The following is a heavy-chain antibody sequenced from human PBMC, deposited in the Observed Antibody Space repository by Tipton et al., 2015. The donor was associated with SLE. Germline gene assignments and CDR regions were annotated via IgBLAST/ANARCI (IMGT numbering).Heavy chain of an antibody. CDR1: GDSISSHY. J-gene: IGHJ3*02. CDR2: IYYSGST. D-gene: IGHD6-13*01. V-gene: IGHV4-59*11. Sequence: TLSLTCTVSGDSISSHYWSWIRQPPGKGLEWIGYIYYSGSTNYNPSLKSRVTISVDTSKNQFSLKLSSVTAADTAVYYCARDYVGSSWATDAFDIWGQGTMVTVSS. CDR3: ARDYVGSSWATDAFDI.